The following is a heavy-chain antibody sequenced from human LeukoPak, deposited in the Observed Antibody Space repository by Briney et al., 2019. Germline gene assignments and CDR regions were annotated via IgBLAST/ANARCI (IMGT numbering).Heavy chain of an antibody. J-gene: IGHJ3*02. CDR3: ARVRLYGDYHAGASDI. CDR1: GFTFSSYS. CDR2: ISSGSSYI. Sequence: GGSLRLSCAASGFTFSSYSMNWVRQAPGKGLEWVSSISSGSSYIYYADSVKGRFTISRDNAKNSLYLQMNSLRAEDTAVYYCARVRLYGDYHAGASDIWGQGTMVTVSS. D-gene: IGHD4-17*01. V-gene: IGHV3-21*01.